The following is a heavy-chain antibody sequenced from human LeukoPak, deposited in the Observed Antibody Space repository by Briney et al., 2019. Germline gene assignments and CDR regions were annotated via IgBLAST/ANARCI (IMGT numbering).Heavy chain of an antibody. Sequence: SETLSLTCAVYGGSFSGYYWSWIRQPPGKGLEWIGEINHSGSTNYNPSLKSRVTISVDTSKNQFSLKLSSVTAADTAVYHCARGFEYFRHWGQGTLVTVSS. J-gene: IGHJ1*01. CDR3: ARGFEYFRH. CDR2: INHSGST. CDR1: GGSFSGYY. V-gene: IGHV4-34*01.